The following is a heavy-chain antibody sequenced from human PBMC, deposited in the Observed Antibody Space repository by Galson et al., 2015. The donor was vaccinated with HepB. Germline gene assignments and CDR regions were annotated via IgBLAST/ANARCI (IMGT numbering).Heavy chain of an antibody. Sequence: PALVKPTQTLTLTCTFSGFSLSTSGVGVGWIRQPPGKALEWLALIYWDDDKRYSPSLKSRLTITKDTSKNQVVLTMTNMDPVDTATYYCAHRPRFRFGVVNGRWFDQWRHGTLVAVSS. CDR3: AHRPRFRFGVVNGRWFDQ. D-gene: IGHD3-3*01. CDR2: IYWDDDK. V-gene: IGHV2-5*02. J-gene: IGHJ5*02. CDR1: GFSLSTSGVG.